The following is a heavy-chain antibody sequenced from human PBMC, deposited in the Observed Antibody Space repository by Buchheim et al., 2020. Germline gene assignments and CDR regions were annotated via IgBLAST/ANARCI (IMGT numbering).Heavy chain of an antibody. Sequence: QVQLVQSGAEVKKPGASVKVSCKASGYTFTSYYMHWVRQAPGQGLEWMGIINPSGGSTSYAQKFQGRVTMTRDTSTSTAYMELSSRRSEETAVYYWARAHSGVEHQPHHGLDYWGQGT. CDR3: ARAHSGVEHQPHHGLDY. CDR2: INPSGGST. J-gene: IGHJ4*02. V-gene: IGHV1-46*01. CDR1: GYTFTSYY. D-gene: IGHD1-26*01.